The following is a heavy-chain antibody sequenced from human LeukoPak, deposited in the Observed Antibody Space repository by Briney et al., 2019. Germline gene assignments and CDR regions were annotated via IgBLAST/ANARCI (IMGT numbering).Heavy chain of an antibody. CDR2: ISSYNGNT. CDR1: GYTFTSYG. J-gene: IGHJ3*02. V-gene: IGHV1-18*01. CDR3: ARVLGGAFDI. Sequence: ASVKVTCKASGYTFTSYGISWVRQAPGQGLEWMGWISSYNGNTNYAQNLQGRVTMTTDTSTSPAYMELRSLRSDDTAVYYCARVLGGAFDIWGQGTMVTVSS.